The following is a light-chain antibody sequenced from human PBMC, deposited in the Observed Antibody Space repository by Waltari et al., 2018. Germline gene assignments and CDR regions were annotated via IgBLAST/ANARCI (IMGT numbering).Light chain of an antibody. CDR2: EVS. J-gene: IGLJ3*02. Sequence: QSALTQPASVSGSPGQSITISCTGTSSDVGSYNFVSWYQQHPGKAPKLLIYEVSKWPSGVSNRFSGSKAGNTASLTISGLQAEDEADYYCCSYAGSSLGVFGGGTKLTVL. V-gene: IGLV2-23*02. CDR1: SSDVGSYNF. CDR3: CSYAGSSLGV.